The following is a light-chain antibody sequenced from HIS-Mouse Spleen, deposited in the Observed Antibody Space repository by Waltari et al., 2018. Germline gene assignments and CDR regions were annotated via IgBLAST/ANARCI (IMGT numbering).Light chain of an antibody. Sequence: SYVLTQPPSVSVAQGKTARITWGGNNIGSKSAHGYQQKPGQAPGLVVYDDSDQPPGIPERFSGSNSGNTATLTISRVEAGDEADYYCQVWDSSSDHVVFGGGTKLTVL. CDR3: QVWDSSSDHVV. V-gene: IGLV3-21*03. CDR2: DDS. CDR1: NIGSKS. J-gene: IGLJ2*01.